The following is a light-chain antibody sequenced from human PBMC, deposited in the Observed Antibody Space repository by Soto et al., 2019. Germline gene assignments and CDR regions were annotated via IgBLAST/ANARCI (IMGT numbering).Light chain of an antibody. CDR2: DAS. Sequence: DIQMTQSPPSLSASVGDRVTITCQASQDIGNSLNWFQHKPGKAPNLVIYDASNLEIGVPSRFSGSGSGTKFTFTITSLRPEDIATYYCQKSDHPPLFCPGTKVESK. J-gene: IGKJ3*01. CDR1: QDIGNS. CDR3: QKSDHPPL. V-gene: IGKV1-33*01.